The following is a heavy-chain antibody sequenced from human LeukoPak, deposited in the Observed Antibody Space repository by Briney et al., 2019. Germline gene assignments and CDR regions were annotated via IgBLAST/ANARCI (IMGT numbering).Heavy chain of an antibody. CDR1: GFTFSDYY. Sequence: GGSLRLSCAASGFTFSDYYMSWIRQAPGKGLEWVSSISSSSSYIYYADSVKGRFTISRDNAKSSLYLQMNSLRAEDTAVYYCARDGDSSGPLAVFDYWGQGTLVTVSS. J-gene: IGHJ4*02. CDR3: ARDGDSSGPLAVFDY. CDR2: ISSSSSYI. V-gene: IGHV3-11*06. D-gene: IGHD3-22*01.